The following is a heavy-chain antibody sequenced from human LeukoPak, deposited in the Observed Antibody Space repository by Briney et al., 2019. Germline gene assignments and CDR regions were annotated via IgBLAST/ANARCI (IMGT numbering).Heavy chain of an antibody. CDR3: ARRLRWANWFDP. J-gene: IGHJ5*02. D-gene: IGHD4-23*01. V-gene: IGHV1-69*13. CDR1: GGTFISYA. CDR2: IIPIFGTA. Sequence: SVKVSCKASGGTFISYAISWVRQAPGQGLEWMGGIIPIFGTANYAQKFQGRVTITADESTGTAYMELSSLRSEDTAVYYCARRLRWANWFDPWGQGTLVTVSS.